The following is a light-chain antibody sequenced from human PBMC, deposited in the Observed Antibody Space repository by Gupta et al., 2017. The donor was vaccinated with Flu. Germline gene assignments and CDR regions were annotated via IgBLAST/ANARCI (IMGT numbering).Light chain of an antibody. CDR1: SSNIGANP. V-gene: IGLV1-44*01. CDR3: AAWDDGLSASG. J-gene: IGLJ2*01. Sequence: QSVLTQPPSASGTPGQTVTISCSGSSSNIGANPVSWYQQVPGTAPKRLIYSNNQRPSGVPDRFSGSKSGTSASLAISGLQSDNEADYYCAAWDDGLSASGFGGGTKLTV. CDR2: SNN.